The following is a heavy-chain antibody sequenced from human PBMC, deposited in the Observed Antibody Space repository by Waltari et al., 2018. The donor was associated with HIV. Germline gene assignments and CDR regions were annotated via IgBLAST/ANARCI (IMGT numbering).Heavy chain of an antibody. CDR2: IDSEGSTR. CDR3: ARASHYIEFSTFDGDYYFDL. J-gene: IGHJ4*02. V-gene: IGHV3-74*01. D-gene: IGHD3-9*01. CDR1: GSRARNHR. Sequence: VQLVESGGGSIKTGGSLRPPWASSGSRARNHRMAWVLQGPGKGLVGVARIDSEGSTRNYADAVKGRFVISRDNSRNTVYLQLNSVKVEDTAVYFCARASHYIEFSTFDGDYYFDLWGRGTRVAVSS.